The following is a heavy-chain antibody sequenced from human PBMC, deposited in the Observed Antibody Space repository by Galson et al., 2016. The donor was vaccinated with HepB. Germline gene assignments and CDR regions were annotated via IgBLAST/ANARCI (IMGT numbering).Heavy chain of an antibody. V-gene: IGHV4-59*01. J-gene: IGHJ4*02. D-gene: IGHD3-10*01. CDR1: GGSISSYY. Sequence: SETLSLTCTVSGGSISSYYWSWIRQPPGKGLEWIGDISQSGITNYNPSLKSRVTISLDTSQNQFSLSLSSVTAADTAVYFCGRSHGGYWGQGTLVTVSS. CDR3: GRSHGGY. CDR2: ISQSGIT.